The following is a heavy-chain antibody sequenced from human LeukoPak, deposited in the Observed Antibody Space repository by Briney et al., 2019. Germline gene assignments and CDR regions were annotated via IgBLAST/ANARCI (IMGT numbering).Heavy chain of an antibody. D-gene: IGHD6-13*01. CDR1: GYTFTGYY. CDR2: INPNSGGT. V-gene: IGHV1-2*06. Sequence: ASVKVSCKASGYTFTGYYMHWVRQAPGQGLEWMGRINPNSGGTNYAQKFQGRVTMTRDTSISTAYMELSRLRSDDTAVYYCARVVGYRTSWSTPFDYWGQGTLVTVSS. J-gene: IGHJ4*02. CDR3: ARVVGYRTSWSTPFDY.